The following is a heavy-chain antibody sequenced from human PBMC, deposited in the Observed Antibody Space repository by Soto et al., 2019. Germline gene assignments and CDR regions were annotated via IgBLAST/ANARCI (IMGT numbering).Heavy chain of an antibody. Sequence: GGSLRLSCAASGFTFSSYAMHWVRQAPGQGLEWVAVISYDGSNKYYADSVKGRFTISRDNSKNTLYLQMNSLRAEDTAVYYCARDTYYYDSSGYYHWGQGTLVTVSS. J-gene: IGHJ5*02. CDR3: ARDTYYYDSSGYYH. D-gene: IGHD3-22*01. CDR2: ISYDGSNK. V-gene: IGHV3-30-3*01. CDR1: GFTFSSYA.